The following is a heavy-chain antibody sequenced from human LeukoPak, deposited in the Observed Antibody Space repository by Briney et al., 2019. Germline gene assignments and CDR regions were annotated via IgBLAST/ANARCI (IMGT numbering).Heavy chain of an antibody. CDR1: GASISTPNW. Sequence: SETLSLTCAVSGASISTPNWWSWVRQPPGKGLEWIGEIYHSGSTNYNPSLKSRVTISVDKSKNQFSLNLRSVTAEDTAVYYCARDKGGMVPFDHWGQGTLVTVSS. CDR3: ARDKGGMVPFDH. V-gene: IGHV4-4*02. J-gene: IGHJ4*02. D-gene: IGHD3-10*01. CDR2: IYHSGST.